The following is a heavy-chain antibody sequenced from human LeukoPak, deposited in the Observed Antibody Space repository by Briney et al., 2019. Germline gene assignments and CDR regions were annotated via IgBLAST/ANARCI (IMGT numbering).Heavy chain of an antibody. CDR1: GRSISSGDYS. V-gene: IGHV4-30-2*01. D-gene: IGHD3-10*01. CDR3: ASVYGSGSYLGY. CDR2: IYHSGST. J-gene: IGHJ4*02. Sequence: SETLSLTCSVSGRSISSGDYSWSWIRQPPGKGLEWIGYIYHSGSTYYNPSLKSRVTISVDRSKNQFSLKLSSVTAAYTAAYYCASVYGSGSYLGYWGPGTLVTVSS.